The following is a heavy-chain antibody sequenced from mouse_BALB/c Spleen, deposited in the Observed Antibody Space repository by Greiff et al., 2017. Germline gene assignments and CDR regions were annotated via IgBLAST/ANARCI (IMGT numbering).Heavy chain of an antibody. CDR2: IYPGDGDT. Sequence: QVQLQQSGPELVKPGASVKISCKASGYAFSSSWMNWVKQRPGQGLEWIGRIYPGDGDTNYNGKFKGKATLTADKSSSTAYMQLSSLTSVDSAVYFCARGGNPYAMDYWGQGTSVTVSS. CDR1: GYAFSSSW. V-gene: IGHV1-82*01. J-gene: IGHJ4*01. D-gene: IGHD2-1*01. CDR3: ARGGNPYAMDY.